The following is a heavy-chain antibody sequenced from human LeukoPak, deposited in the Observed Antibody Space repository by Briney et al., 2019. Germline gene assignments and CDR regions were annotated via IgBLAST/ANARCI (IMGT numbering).Heavy chain of an antibody. D-gene: IGHD6-19*01. CDR1: GFTFSSYS. CDR2: ISSSSRYI. Sequence: PGGCLRLSCAASGFTFSSYSMNWVRQAPGKGLEWVSSISSSSRYIYYADSVKGRFTISRDNAKNSLYLQMNSLRAEDTAVYYCASSGWSRDAFDIWGQGTMVTVSS. CDR3: ASSGWSRDAFDI. V-gene: IGHV3-21*01. J-gene: IGHJ3*02.